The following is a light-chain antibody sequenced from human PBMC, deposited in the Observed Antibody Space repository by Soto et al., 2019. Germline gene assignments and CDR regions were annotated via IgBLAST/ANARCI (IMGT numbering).Light chain of an antibody. J-gene: IGKJ5*01. Sequence: EIVLTQSPATLSLYPGERATLSCRASQSVSSYLAWYQQKAGQAPRLLIYDASNRATGIPARFSGSGSVTDFSLTISSLEPEDSAVYFCQHRSNWPLTFGQGTRLEIK. CDR1: QSVSSY. CDR3: QHRSNWPLT. CDR2: DAS. V-gene: IGKV3-11*01.